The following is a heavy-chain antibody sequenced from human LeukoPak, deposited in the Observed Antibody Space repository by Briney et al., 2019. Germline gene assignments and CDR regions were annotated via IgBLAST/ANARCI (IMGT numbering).Heavy chain of an antibody. D-gene: IGHD6-13*01. V-gene: IGHV4-31*03. CDR3: ARESRVQQLQDAFDI. CDR1: GGSISSGGYS. Sequence: SQTLSLTCTVSGGSISSGGYSWSWIRQHPGKGLEWIGYIYYSGSTYYNPSLKSRVTISVDTSKNQFSLKLSSVTAADTAVYYCARESRVQQLQDAFDIWGQGTMVTVSS. J-gene: IGHJ3*02. CDR2: IYYSGST.